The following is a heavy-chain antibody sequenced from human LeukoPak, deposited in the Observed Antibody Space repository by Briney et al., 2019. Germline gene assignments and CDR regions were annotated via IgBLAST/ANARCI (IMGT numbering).Heavy chain of an antibody. J-gene: IGHJ4*02. D-gene: IGHD4-17*01. CDR1: GFTVSSNY. V-gene: IGHV3-66*01. CDR2: IYSGGST. CDR3: AREKGYGDYFDY. Sequence: GGSLRLSCAASGFTVSSNYMSWARQAPGKGLEWVSVIYSGGSTYYADSVKGRFTISRDNSKNTLYLQMNSLRAEDTAVYYCAREKGYGDYFDYWGQGTLVTVSS.